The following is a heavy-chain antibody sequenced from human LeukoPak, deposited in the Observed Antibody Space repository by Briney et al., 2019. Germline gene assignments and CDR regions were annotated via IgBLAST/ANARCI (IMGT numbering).Heavy chain of an antibody. CDR2: IIPIFGTA. CDR3: ARAGEYSYGSFDY. J-gene: IGHJ4*02. CDR1: GGTFSSYA. D-gene: IGHD5-18*01. V-gene: IGHV1-69*05. Sequence: SVKVSCKASGGTFSSYAISWVRQAPGQGLEWMGRIIPIFGTANYAQKFQGRVTITTDESTSTAYMELSSLRSEDTAVYYCARAGEYSYGSFDYWGQGTLVTVSS.